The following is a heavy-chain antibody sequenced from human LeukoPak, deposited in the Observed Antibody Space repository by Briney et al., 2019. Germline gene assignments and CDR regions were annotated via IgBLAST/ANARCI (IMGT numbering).Heavy chain of an antibody. CDR2: IHDSGST. CDR1: GGSISSGDYH. V-gene: IGHV4-30-4*01. D-gene: IGHD3-10*01. CDR3: ARGFGSGNYYYGWFDP. Sequence: SETLSLTCTVSGGSISSGDYHWNWIRQPPGKGLEWIGFIHDSGSTLYNPSLKSRIIISRDVPRNQFSLQLTSVTAADTAVYYCARGFGSGNYYYGWFDPWGQGALVTVSS. J-gene: IGHJ5*02.